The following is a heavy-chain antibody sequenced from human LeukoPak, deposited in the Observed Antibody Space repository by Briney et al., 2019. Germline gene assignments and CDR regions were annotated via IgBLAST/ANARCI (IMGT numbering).Heavy chain of an antibody. V-gene: IGHV3-7*01. CDR1: GFTFSSYW. D-gene: IGHD3-9*01. J-gene: IGHJ4*02. Sequence: GGSLRLSCAASGFTFSSYWMSWVRQAPGKGLEWVANIKQDGSEKYYVDSVKGRFTISRDNAKNSLYLQMNSLRAEDTAVYYCAREGYDILTGYCEFDYWGQGTLVTVSS. CDR3: AREGYDILTGYCEFDY. CDR2: IKQDGSEK.